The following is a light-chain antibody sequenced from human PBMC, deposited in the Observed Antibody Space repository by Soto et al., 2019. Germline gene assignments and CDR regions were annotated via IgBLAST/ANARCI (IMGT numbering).Light chain of an antibody. Sequence: DIQMTQSPSSLSASVGDRVTITCRASQSLGTYLNWYQHKPGKAPKIIIYAASFLQPGVPSGFSGSGSGTEFTLTISSLQHEDFETYYCQQSYSTPWTLGQGTKVDIK. V-gene: IGKV1-39*01. CDR3: QQSYSTPWT. CDR2: AAS. CDR1: QSLGTY. J-gene: IGKJ1*01.